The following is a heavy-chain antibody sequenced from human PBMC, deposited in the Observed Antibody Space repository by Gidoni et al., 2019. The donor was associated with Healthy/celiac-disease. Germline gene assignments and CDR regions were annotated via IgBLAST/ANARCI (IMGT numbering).Heavy chain of an antibody. V-gene: IGHV4-39*01. CDR1: GGSISSSNYY. J-gene: IGHJ5*02. D-gene: IGHD3-9*01. CDR2: IYYSGST. CDR3: ATNPLRYFDWFRGLGTEVNWFDP. Sequence: QLQLQESGPGLVKPSETLSLTCTVSGGSISSSNYYWGWIRQPPGKGLEWIGSIYYSGSTYYNPSLKSRVTISVDTSKNQFSLKLCSVTAADTAVYYCATNPLRYFDWFRGLGTEVNWFDPWGQGTLVTVSS.